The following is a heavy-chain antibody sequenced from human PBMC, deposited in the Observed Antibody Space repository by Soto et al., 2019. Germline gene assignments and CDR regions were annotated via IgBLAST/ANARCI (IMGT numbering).Heavy chain of an antibody. CDR2: ISSSSSYI. Sequence: VGSLRLSCAASGFTFSSYSMNWVRQAPGKGLEWVSSISSSSSYIYYADSVKGRFTIPRDNAKNSLYLQMNSLRAEDTAVYYCARDLRLRYFDWLAPFDYWGQGTLVTVSS. V-gene: IGHV3-21*01. D-gene: IGHD3-9*01. CDR1: GFTFSSYS. CDR3: ARDLRLRYFDWLAPFDY. J-gene: IGHJ4*02.